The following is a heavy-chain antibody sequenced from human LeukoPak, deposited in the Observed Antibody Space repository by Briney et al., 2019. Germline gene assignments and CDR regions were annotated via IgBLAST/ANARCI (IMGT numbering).Heavy chain of an antibody. CDR2: IYYSGST. Sequence: PSETLSLTCTVSGGFISRNSFYWGWIRQPPGKGLEWIGSIYYSGSTYYNPSLKSRVTISVDTSKNQFSLKLSSVTAADTAVYYCARSAADTAMVTWWFDPWGQGTLVTVSS. J-gene: IGHJ5*02. V-gene: IGHV4-39*01. D-gene: IGHD5-18*01. CDR1: GGFISRNSFY. CDR3: ARSAADTAMVTWWFDP.